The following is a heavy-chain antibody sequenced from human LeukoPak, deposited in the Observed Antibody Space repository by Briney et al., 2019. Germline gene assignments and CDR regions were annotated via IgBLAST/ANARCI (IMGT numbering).Heavy chain of an antibody. CDR1: GFTFSSYA. CDR2: ISGSGGST. Sequence: GGSLRLSCAASGFTFSSYAMSWVRQAPGKGLEWVSAISGSGGSTYYADSVKGRFTISRDNSKNTLYLQMNSLRAEDTAIYYCARDFTGYSYGQDDDWGQGTLVTVSS. V-gene: IGHV3-23*01. D-gene: IGHD5-18*01. J-gene: IGHJ4*02. CDR3: ARDFTGYSYGQDDD.